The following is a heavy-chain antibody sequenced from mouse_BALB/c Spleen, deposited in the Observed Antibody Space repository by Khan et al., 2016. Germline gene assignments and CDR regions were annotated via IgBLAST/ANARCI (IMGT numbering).Heavy chain of an antibody. CDR1: GYSITSGYD. CDR3: ARTARIKY. V-gene: IGHV3-2*02. CDR2: ISYSGST. D-gene: IGHD1-2*01. J-gene: IGHJ2*01. Sequence: EVKLEESGPGLVKPSQSLSLTCTVTGYSITSGYDWNWIRQFPGNKLEWMGYISYSGSTNYNPSLKSRISITRDTSKNQFFLQLNSVTTEDTATYYWARTARIKYWGQGTTLTVSS.